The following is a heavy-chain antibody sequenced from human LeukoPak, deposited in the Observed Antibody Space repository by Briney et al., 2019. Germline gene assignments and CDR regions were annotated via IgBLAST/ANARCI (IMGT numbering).Heavy chain of an antibody. CDR2: ISYDGSNK. CDR3: ARQQQLVPLTDY. CDR1: GFTFSSYG. D-gene: IGHD6-13*01. J-gene: IGHJ4*02. Sequence: GGSLRLSCAASGFTFSSYGMHWVRQAPGKGLEWVAVISYDGSNKYYADSVKGRFTISRDNSKNTLYLQMNSLRAEDTAVCYCARQQQLVPLTDYWGQGTLVTVSS. V-gene: IGHV3-30*03.